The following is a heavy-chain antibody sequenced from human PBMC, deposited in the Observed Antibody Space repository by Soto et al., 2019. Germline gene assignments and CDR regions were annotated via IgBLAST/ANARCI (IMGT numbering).Heavy chain of an antibody. Sequence: QVQLVQSGAEVKKPGSSVKVSCKASGGIFSTYAISWLRQAPGQGLEWMGGIIPIFGTPNYAQRFQGRVTISADASTSTAYMELSRLRSEDTAVYYCARDRDDYGSGNYYNRIDFWGQGTRVTVSS. CDR1: GGIFSTYA. CDR2: IIPIFGTP. J-gene: IGHJ4*02. D-gene: IGHD3-10*01. V-gene: IGHV1-69*01. CDR3: ARDRDDYGSGNYYNRIDF.